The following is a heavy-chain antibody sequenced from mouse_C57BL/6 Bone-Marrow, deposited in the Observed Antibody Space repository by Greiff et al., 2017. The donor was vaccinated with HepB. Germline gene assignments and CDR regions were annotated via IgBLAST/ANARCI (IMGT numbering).Heavy chain of an antibody. D-gene: IGHD1-1*01. Sequence: QVQLQQPGAELVKPGASVKVSCKASGYTFTSYWMHWVKQRPGQGLEWIGRIHPSDSDTNYNQKFKGKATLTVDKSSSTAYMQLSSLTSEDSAVYYGASMYYYGSRDRGWFAYWGQGTLVTVSA. CDR2: IHPSDSDT. CDR3: ASMYYYGSRDRGWFAY. CDR1: GYTFTSYW. J-gene: IGHJ3*01. V-gene: IGHV1-74*01.